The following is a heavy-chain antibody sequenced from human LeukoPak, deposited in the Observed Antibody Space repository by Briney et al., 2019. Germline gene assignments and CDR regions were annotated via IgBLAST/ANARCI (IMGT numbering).Heavy chain of an antibody. J-gene: IGHJ3*02. Sequence: GASVKVSCKASGYTFTGYYMHWVRQAPGQGLEWMGWINPNSGGTNYAQKFQGRVTMTRDTSISTAYMELSRLRSDDTAVYYCARSRDGYNFDAFDIWGQGTMVTVSS. CDR1: GYTFTGYY. D-gene: IGHD5-24*01. V-gene: IGHV1-2*02. CDR2: INPNSGGT. CDR3: ARSRDGYNFDAFDI.